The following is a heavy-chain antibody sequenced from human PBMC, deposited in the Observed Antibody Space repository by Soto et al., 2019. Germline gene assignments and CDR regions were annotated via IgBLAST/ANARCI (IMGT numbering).Heavy chain of an antibody. CDR1: GGSFSGYY. CDR3: ARAGLTFERAHYFKAGALVF. Sequence: QVQLQQWGAGLLKPSETLSLTCAVYGGSFSGYYWSWIRQPPGKGLEWVGEINHSGGTHYNPSLRIRVTVSADTSNNTFSLQLTAVPAAETAVDDSARAGLTFERAHYFKAGALVFWGQGPMVTVSS. J-gene: IGHJ1*01. D-gene: IGHD6-19*01. CDR2: INHSGGT. V-gene: IGHV4-34*01.